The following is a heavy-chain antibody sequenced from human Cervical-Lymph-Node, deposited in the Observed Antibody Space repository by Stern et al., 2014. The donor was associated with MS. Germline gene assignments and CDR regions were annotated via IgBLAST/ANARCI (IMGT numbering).Heavy chain of an antibody. CDR3: ARETSPSSSGGYYYGMDV. Sequence: VHLVESGGGVVQPGRSLRLSCAASGFTFSSYGMHWVRQAPGKGLEWVAVIWYDGRNKYYADSVKGRFTISRDNSKNTLYLQMNSLRAEDTAVYYCARETSPSSSGGYYYGMDVWGQGTTVTVSS. CDR2: IWYDGRNK. J-gene: IGHJ6*02. V-gene: IGHV3-33*01. D-gene: IGHD6-13*01. CDR1: GFTFSSYG.